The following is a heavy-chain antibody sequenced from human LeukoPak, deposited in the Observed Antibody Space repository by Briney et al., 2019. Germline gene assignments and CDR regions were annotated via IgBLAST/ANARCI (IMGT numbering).Heavy chain of an antibody. CDR3: ARGRPGDDYMDV. V-gene: IGHV1-18*01. CDR2: ISGYNGNT. Sequence: ASVKVSCKASGYTFTSYGISWVRQAPGQGLEWMGWISGYNGNTNYAQKLQGRVTMTTDTSTSTAYTELRSLRSDDTAVYYCARGRPGDDYMDVWGKGTTVTVSS. J-gene: IGHJ6*03. CDR1: GYTFTSYG. D-gene: IGHD3-10*01.